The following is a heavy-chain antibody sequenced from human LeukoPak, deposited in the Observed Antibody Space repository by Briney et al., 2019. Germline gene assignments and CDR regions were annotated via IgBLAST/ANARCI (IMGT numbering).Heavy chain of an antibody. CDR2: INPNSGGT. J-gene: IGHJ6*02. D-gene: IGHD2-2*01. CDR1: GYTFTGYY. Sequence: ASVKVSCKASGYTFTGYYMHWVRQAPGQGLEWMGWINPNSGGTNYAQKFQGRVTMTRDTSISTAYMELSRLRSDDTAVYYCARGVPAVSPRYYYYYGMDVWGQGTTVTVSS. CDR3: ARGVPAVSPRYYYYYGMDV. V-gene: IGHV1-2*02.